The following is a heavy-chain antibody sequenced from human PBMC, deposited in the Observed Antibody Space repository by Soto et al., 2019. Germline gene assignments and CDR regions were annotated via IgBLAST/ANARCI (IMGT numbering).Heavy chain of an antibody. D-gene: IGHD3-22*01. V-gene: IGHV4-39*01. Sequence: SETQSLSCSVSGGNSSSSSYYWGWIRQPPGKGLEWIGSMYYSGNTYYNPSLKSRVTVSVDTSKNHFSLKLSSVTAADTAMYYRERQPYDSSRYYYGTWGQGTLVTVSS. CDR1: GGNSSSSSYY. J-gene: IGHJ5*02. CDR3: ERQPYDSSRYYYGT. CDR2: MYYSGNT.